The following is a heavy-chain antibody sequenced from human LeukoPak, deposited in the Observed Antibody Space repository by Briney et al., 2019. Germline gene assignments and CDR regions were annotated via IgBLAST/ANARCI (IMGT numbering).Heavy chain of an antibody. Sequence: SETLSLTCAVYGGSFSGYYWSWIRQPPGKGLEWIGEINHTGITNYKSSLKSRVTISVDTSKNQISLKLSSVTAADTAVYYCARGFKILRFDYWGQVTLVTVSS. D-gene: IGHD3-3*01. V-gene: IGHV4-34*01. J-gene: IGHJ4*02. CDR2: INHTGIT. CDR3: ARGFKILRFDY. CDR1: GGSFSGYY.